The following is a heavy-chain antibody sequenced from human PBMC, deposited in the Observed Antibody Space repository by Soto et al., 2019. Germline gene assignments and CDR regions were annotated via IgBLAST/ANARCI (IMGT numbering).Heavy chain of an antibody. V-gene: IGHV3-66*04. D-gene: IGHD2-21*01. Sequence: PGGSLRLSCAASGFTVSSNYMSWVRQAPGKGLEWVSVIYSGGSTYYADSVEGRFTISRDNSKNTLYLQMNSLRAEDTAVYYCGRQGDLYYLDYWGQGTLVTVSS. CDR2: IYSGGST. CDR3: GRQGDLYYLDY. CDR1: GFTVSSNY. J-gene: IGHJ4*02.